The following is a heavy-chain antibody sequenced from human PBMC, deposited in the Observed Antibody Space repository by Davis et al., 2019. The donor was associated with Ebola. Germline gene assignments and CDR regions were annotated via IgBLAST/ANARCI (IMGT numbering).Heavy chain of an antibody. CDR1: GYTFTSYA. CDR3: ARDIYGDQPTDY. CDR2: INAGNGNT. Sequence: AASVKVSCKASGYTFTSYAMHWVRQAPGQRLEWMGWINAGNGNTKYSQKFQGRVTITRDTSASTAYMELSSLRSEDTAVYYCARDIYGDQPTDYWGQGTLVTVSS. D-gene: IGHD4-17*01. V-gene: IGHV1-3*01. J-gene: IGHJ4*02.